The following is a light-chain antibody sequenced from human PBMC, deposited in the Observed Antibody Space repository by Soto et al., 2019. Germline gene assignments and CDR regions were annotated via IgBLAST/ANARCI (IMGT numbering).Light chain of an antibody. J-gene: IGLJ1*01. CDR3: YSYAGSYTNV. CDR2: DVN. Sequence: QSALTQPRSVSGSPGQSVTISCTGTSSDVGGYKYVSWYQQHPGKAPKLMVYDVNKRPSGVPDRFSGSKSGNTASLTISGLQAEDEADYYCYSYAGSYTNVVGSGTNVTVL. CDR1: SSDVGGYKY. V-gene: IGLV2-11*01.